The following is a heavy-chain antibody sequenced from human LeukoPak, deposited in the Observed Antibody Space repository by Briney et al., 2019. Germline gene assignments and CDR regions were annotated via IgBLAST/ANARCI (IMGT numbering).Heavy chain of an antibody. Sequence: SETLSLTCTVSGGSISSHYWSWLRQPPGKGLEWIGYIYYSGSANYNPSLKSRVTISVDTSKNQFSLKLSSVTAADTAVYYCARYSNYRDYMDVWGKGTTVTVSS. V-gene: IGHV4-59*11. CDR1: GGSISSHY. J-gene: IGHJ6*03. D-gene: IGHD4-11*01. CDR2: IYYSGSA. CDR3: ARYSNYRDYMDV.